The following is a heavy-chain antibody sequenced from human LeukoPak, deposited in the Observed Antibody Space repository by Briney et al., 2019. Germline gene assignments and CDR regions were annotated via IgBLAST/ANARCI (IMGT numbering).Heavy chain of an antibody. D-gene: IGHD6-19*01. V-gene: IGHV3-48*01. CDR2: INSGSSTI. J-gene: IGHJ3*02. CDR1: RFTVSSYS. Sequence: PGGSLRLSCAGSRFTVSSYSMNWVRQAPGKGLEWVSYINSGSSTIYYADSVKGRFTISRDNAKNSLYLQMNSLRGEDTAVYYCARDGVVVAGTRRAFDIWGQGTMVTVSS. CDR3: ARDGVVVAGTRRAFDI.